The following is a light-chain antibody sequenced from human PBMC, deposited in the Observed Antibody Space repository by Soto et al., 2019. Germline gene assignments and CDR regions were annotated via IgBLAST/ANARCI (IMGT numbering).Light chain of an antibody. CDR1: QSVTFD. V-gene: IGKV3-15*01. Sequence: EIVLTQSPATLSVPPGGSATLSCRASQSVTFDLAWYQQRPGQAPRLLIYGAFKRATGVPARFSGSGSGTEFTLTISGLESEDFAVYYCQQYTNLETFGGGTRVEIK. CDR2: GAF. J-gene: IGKJ4*01. CDR3: QQYTNLET.